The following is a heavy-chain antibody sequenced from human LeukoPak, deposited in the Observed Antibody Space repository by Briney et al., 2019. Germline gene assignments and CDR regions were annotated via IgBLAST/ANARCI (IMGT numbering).Heavy chain of an antibody. CDR2: IYTSEST. CDR1: GGSISSGSYY. CDR3: ARWLVSLNWFDP. V-gene: IGHV4-61*02. D-gene: IGHD6-19*01. J-gene: IGHJ5*02. Sequence: PSQTLSLTCTVSGGSISSGSYYWSWIRQPAGKGLEWIGRIYTSESTNYNPSLKSRVTISVDTSKNQFSLKLSSVTAADTAVYYCARWLVSLNWFDPWGQGTLVTVSS.